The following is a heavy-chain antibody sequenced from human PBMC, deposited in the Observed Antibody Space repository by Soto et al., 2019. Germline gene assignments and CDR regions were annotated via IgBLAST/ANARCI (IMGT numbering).Heavy chain of an antibody. CDR3: ARAYYFGSGRGRSMDV. Sequence: PSETLSLTCTVSGVSISTSYWSWIRQPPGKGLEWIGYFSNSGSTNYNSSLKTRVTISVDKSKNQLSLKLTSVIAADTAVYYCARAYYFGSGRGRSMDVWGQGTTVTVSS. V-gene: IGHV4-59*01. CDR2: FSNSGST. CDR1: GVSISTSY. D-gene: IGHD3-10*01. J-gene: IGHJ6*02.